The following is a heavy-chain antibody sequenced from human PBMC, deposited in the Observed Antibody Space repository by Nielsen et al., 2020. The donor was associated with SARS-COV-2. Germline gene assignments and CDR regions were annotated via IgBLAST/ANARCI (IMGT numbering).Heavy chain of an antibody. CDR2: IYYSGST. D-gene: IGHD3-22*01. CDR1: GGSISSGGYY. J-gene: IGHJ3*02. V-gene: IGHV4-31*03. CDR3: ARAPITMIVVVNAFDI. Sequence: SETLSLTCTVSGGSISSGGYYWSWIRQHPGRGLEWIGYIYYSGSTYYNPSLKSRVTISVDTSKNQFSLKLSSVTAADTAVYYCARAPITMIVVVNAFDIWGQGTMVTVSS.